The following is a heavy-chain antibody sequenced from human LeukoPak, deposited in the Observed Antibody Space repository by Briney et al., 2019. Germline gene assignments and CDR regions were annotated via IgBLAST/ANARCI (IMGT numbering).Heavy chain of an antibody. V-gene: IGHV4-39*01. D-gene: IGHD1-26*01. CDR2: IYYSGST. Sequence: SETLSLTCTVSGGSISSGDYYWSWIRQPPGKGVEWIGNIYYSGSTYYNSSLKSRVTISVDTSKNQFSLKLSSATAADKDVSSSARRSYSGSYYYFDYWGQGTLVTVSS. CDR3: ARRSYSGSYYYFDY. CDR1: GGSISSGDYY. J-gene: IGHJ4*02.